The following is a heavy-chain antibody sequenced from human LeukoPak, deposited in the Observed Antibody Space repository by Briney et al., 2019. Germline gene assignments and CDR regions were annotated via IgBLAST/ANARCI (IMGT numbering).Heavy chain of an antibody. J-gene: IGHJ4*02. CDR1: GGTFSSYA. D-gene: IGHD5-18*01. V-gene: IGHV1-69*05. CDR3: ARERGYSYGLLDY. CDR2: IIPIFGTA. Sequence: ASVKVSCKASGGTFSSYAISWVRQAPGQGLEWMGGIIPIFGTANYAQKFQGRVMITTDESTSTAYMELSSLRSEDTAVYYCARERGYSYGLLDYWGQGTLVTVSS.